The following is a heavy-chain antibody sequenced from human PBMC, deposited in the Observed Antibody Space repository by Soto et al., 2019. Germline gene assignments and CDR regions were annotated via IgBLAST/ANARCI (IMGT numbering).Heavy chain of an antibody. CDR1: VDSVISATYY. Sequence: PSATLCLTCSVSVDSVISATYYWGWIRQPPGKGLEWIGYIYYDGGTTYNSSLKSRVTISTDTSRSQLSLQLTSATPADTAVYSCARVLPGIAAAYDASDVWGQGTMVT. CDR2: IYYDGGT. CDR3: ARVLPGIAAAYDASDV. J-gene: IGHJ3*01. V-gene: IGHV4-61*01. D-gene: IGHD6-13*01.